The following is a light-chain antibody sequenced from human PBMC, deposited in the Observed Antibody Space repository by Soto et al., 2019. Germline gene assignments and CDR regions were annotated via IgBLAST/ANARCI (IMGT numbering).Light chain of an antibody. CDR3: QQSYSTLSIT. CDR1: ESINRH. CDR2: AAS. J-gene: IGKJ5*01. Sequence: DIQMTQSPSSLSASVGDRVTITCRASESINRHLNWYQQKPGKAPKLLIYAASSLKNGVPSRFSGSGSGTDFPLTISNLQPEDSAPYYCQQSYSTLSITFGQGTRLEMK. V-gene: IGKV1-39*01.